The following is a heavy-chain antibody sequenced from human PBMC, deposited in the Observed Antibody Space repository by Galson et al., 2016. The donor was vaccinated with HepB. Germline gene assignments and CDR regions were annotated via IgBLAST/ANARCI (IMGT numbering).Heavy chain of an antibody. CDR3: AKRDLLWFGDPNAFDV. CDR1: GFTFTNYG. V-gene: IGHV3-30*18. Sequence: SLRLSCAASGFTFTNYGMNWLRQAPGKGLELVAYISNDGSKRYFADSVKGRFTISRDNSKNTLFLHMSSLRAEDTAVYYCAKRDLLWFGDPNAFDVWGQGTMVTVSS. D-gene: IGHD3-10*01. CDR2: ISNDGSKR. J-gene: IGHJ3*01.